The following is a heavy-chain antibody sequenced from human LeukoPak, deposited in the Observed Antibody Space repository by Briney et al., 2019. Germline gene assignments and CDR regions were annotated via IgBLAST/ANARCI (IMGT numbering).Heavy chain of an antibody. V-gene: IGHV4-4*07. CDR2: IYTSGST. CDR3: AKDKNYDILTGYFESPNWYFDL. Sequence: PSETLSLTCTVSGGSISSYYWRWIRQPAGKGLEWIGRIYTSGSTNYNPSLKSRVTMSVDTSKNQFSLKLSSVTAADTAVYYCAKDKNYDILTGYFESPNWYFDLWGRGTLVTVSS. J-gene: IGHJ2*01. CDR1: GGSISSYY. D-gene: IGHD3-9*01.